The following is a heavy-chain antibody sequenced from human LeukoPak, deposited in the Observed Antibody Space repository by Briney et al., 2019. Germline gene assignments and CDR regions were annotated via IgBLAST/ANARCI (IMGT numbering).Heavy chain of an antibody. CDR1: GGSISSYY. Sequence: SETLSLTCTVSGGSISSYYWSWIRQPPGKGLEWIGYIYYSGSTNYNPSLKSRVTISIDKSKKQFSLKLISVTAADTAIYYCARVGGMTTINNAAFDIWGQGTMVTVSS. CDR3: ARVGGMTTINNAAFDI. J-gene: IGHJ3*02. CDR2: IYYSGST. V-gene: IGHV4-59*01. D-gene: IGHD4-4*01.